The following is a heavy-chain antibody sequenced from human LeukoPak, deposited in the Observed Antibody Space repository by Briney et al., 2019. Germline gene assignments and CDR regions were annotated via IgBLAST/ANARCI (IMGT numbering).Heavy chain of an antibody. CDR3: ARDRLRFSLPHDAFDI. Sequence: GGSLRLSCAASGFTFSSYAMHWVRQAPGKGLEYVSAISSNGGSTYYADSVKGRFTISRDNSKNTLYLQMGNLRAEDMAVYYCARDRLRFSLPHDAFDIRGQGTMVTVSS. CDR2: ISSNGGST. V-gene: IGHV3-64*02. D-gene: IGHD3-3*01. CDR1: GFTFSSYA. J-gene: IGHJ3*02.